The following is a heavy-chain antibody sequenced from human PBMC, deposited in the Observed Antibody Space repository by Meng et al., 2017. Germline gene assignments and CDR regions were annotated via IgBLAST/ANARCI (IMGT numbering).Heavy chain of an antibody. J-gene: IGHJ4*02. Sequence: EVQLVSAGGGLVQPGRSLRLPCAASGFTFNNYWMHWVRQVPGKGRVWVSRISGDGSITNYADSVKGRFTISRDNAKNTLYLQMNSLRPEDTAVYYCLDEAPRSDYWGQGSLVTVSS. CDR3: LDEAPRSDY. D-gene: IGHD1-1*01. V-gene: IGHV3-74*01. CDR2: ISGDGSIT. CDR1: GFTFNNYW.